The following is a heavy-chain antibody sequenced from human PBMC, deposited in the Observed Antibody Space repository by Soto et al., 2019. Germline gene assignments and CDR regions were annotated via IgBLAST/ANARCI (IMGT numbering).Heavy chain of an antibody. CDR3: ARGSYGDIDY. Sequence: QVQLVQSGAEVKKPGASVKVSCKASGYTFTSYAMHWVRQAPGQRLEWMGWINAGNGNTKYSQKFQGRVTITRDTSASTAYMELSSLRSEDTAVYYCARGSYGDIDYWGQGTLVTVSS. CDR1: GYTFTSYA. D-gene: IGHD4-17*01. V-gene: IGHV1-3*01. J-gene: IGHJ4*02. CDR2: INAGNGNT.